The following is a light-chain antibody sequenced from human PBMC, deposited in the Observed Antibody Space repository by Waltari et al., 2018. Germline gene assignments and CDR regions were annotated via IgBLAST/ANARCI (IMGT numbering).Light chain of an antibody. CDR2: AAS. J-gene: IGKJ2*01. V-gene: IGKV1-12*01. Sequence: DIQMTQSPSSVSASVGERVTITCRASQDVSNWLAWYQQKPGKAPKFLIYAASSLQRGVPSRFSGSGSGTDFTLTISSLQPDDFTTYYCQQANTFPYTFGQGTKVEIK. CDR3: QQANTFPYT. CDR1: QDVSNW.